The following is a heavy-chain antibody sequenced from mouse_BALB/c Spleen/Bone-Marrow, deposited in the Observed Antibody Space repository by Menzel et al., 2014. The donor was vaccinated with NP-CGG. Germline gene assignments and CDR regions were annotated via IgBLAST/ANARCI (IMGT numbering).Heavy chain of an antibody. CDR1: GFNIKDTY. Sequence: PLQQSGAELVKPGASVKLSCTASGFNIKDTYMHWVKQRPEQGLEWIGRIDPANGNTKYDPKFQGKATITADTSSNTAYLQLSSLTSEDTAVYYCASYYYGYYFDCWGQGTTLTVSS. D-gene: IGHD1-1*01. CDR3: ASYYYGYYFDC. CDR2: IDPANGNT. V-gene: IGHV14-3*02. J-gene: IGHJ2*01.